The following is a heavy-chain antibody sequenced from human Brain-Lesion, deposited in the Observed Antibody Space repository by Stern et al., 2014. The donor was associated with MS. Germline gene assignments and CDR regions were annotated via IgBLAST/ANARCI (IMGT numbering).Heavy chain of an antibody. Sequence: QITLKESGPVLVKPTETLTLTCSVSGFSLSNAAMGVSWIRQPPGKALECLAHIFSTGETAYSTSLKSRLTISKDTSRSQVVLTMTNMDPVDTATYYCARMRDYCSGGICFAGYYDSWGQGTLVTVPP. D-gene: IGHD2-15*01. CDR2: IFSTGET. V-gene: IGHV2-26*01. J-gene: IGHJ4*02. CDR1: GFSLSNAAMG. CDR3: ARMRDYCSGGICFAGYYDS.